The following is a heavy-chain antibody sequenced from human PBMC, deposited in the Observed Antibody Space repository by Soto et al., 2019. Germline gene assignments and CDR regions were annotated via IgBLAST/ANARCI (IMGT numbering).Heavy chain of an antibody. J-gene: IGHJ6*03. V-gene: IGHV4-59*01. D-gene: IGHD3-10*01. CDR2: IYYSGST. CDR1: GGSISSYY. CDR3: ASVPYYYGSGSPHWTYYMDV. Sequence: ASETLSLTCTVSGGSISSYYWSWIRQPPGKGLEWIGYIYYSGSTNYNPSLKSRVTISVDTSKNQFSLKLSSVTAADTAVYYCASVPYYYGSGSPHWTYYMDVWGKGTTVTVSS.